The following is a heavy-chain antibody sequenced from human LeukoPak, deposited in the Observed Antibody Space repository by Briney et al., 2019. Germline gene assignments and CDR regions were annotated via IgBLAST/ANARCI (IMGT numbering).Heavy chain of an antibody. D-gene: IGHD4-17*01. J-gene: IGHJ4*02. CDR1: GFTFSSYA. CDR3: AKGRGTTVTSAANY. V-gene: IGHV3-23*01. CDR2: ISGSNDNT. Sequence: PVGSLRLSCAASGFTFSSYAMSWVRQAPGKGLEWVSSISGSNDNTYYADSVKARFTISRDNSKNTLSPQMNSLRAEDKAVYYCAKGRGTTVTSAANYWGQGTLVTVSS.